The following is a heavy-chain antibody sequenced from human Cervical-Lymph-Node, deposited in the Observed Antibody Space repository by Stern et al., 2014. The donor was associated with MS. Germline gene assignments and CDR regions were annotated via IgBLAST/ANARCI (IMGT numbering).Heavy chain of an antibody. V-gene: IGHV4-59*08. Sequence: VQLVESGPGLVKPSETLSLTCTVSGDSISSYYWSWIRQPPGKGLEWIGHVYYSGTTYYNPSLTGRFPISVDPSKNHFPLKLTSVTAADTAVYYCARLSTVVDYWGQGTLVTVSS. CDR3: ARLSTVVDY. J-gene: IGHJ4*02. D-gene: IGHD4-23*01. CDR1: GDSISSYY. CDR2: VYYSGTT.